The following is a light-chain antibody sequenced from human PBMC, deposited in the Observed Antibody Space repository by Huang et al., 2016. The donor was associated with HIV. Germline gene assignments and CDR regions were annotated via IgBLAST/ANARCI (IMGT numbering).Light chain of an antibody. CDR1: PSLSSN. CDR2: GAS. Sequence: IVMTQSPVTLSVSPGERAILSCRASPSLSSNLAWYQQKLGQGPRLLMYGASTRATGIPARFSGTGCWTEFTLTISSLQSEDFAVYYCQQYNNWPPAFGQGTKVEIK. V-gene: IGKV3-15*01. J-gene: IGKJ1*01. CDR3: QQYNNWPPA.